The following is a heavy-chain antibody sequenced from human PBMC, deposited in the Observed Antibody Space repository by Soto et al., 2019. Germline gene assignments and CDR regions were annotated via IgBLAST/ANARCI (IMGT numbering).Heavy chain of an antibody. J-gene: IGHJ6*02. CDR1: GGTLSSYT. CDR3: ARDPDGYCISTSCYDGMDV. Sequence: SVKVSCKASGGTLSSYTISWVRQAPGQGLEWMGRIIPILGIANYAQKFQGRVTITADKSTSTAYMELSSLRSEDTAVYYCARDPDGYCISTSCYDGMDVWGQGTTVTVSS. D-gene: IGHD2-2*03. V-gene: IGHV1-69*04. CDR2: IIPILGIA.